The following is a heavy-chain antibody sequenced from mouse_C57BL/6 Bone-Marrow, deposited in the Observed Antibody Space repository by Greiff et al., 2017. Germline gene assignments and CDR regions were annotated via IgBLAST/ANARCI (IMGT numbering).Heavy chain of an antibody. CDR2: IDPSDSYT. J-gene: IGHJ2*01. Sequence: QVQLQQPGAELVKPGASVKLSCKASGYTFTSYWMQWVKQRPGQGLEWIGEIDPSDSYTNYNQKFKGKATLTVDTYSSTAYMQLSSLTSEDSAVYYCAKRDYDEGYYFDYWGQGTTLTVSS. V-gene: IGHV1-50*01. CDR3: AKRDYDEGYYFDY. D-gene: IGHD2-4*01. CDR1: GYTFTSYW.